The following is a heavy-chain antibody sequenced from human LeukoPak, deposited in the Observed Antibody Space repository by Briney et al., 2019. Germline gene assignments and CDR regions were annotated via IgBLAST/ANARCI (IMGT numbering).Heavy chain of an antibody. Sequence: ASVKVSCKASGYTFSSYGITWVRQAPGQGLEWMGWISAYNGNTHYAQKVQGRVTITTDTSTSTAYMELRSLRSDDTAVYYCASGAYYFDFWGQGTLVTVSS. J-gene: IGHJ4*02. CDR1: GYTFSSYG. D-gene: IGHD3-10*01. V-gene: IGHV1-18*01. CDR2: ISAYNGNT. CDR3: ASGAYYFDF.